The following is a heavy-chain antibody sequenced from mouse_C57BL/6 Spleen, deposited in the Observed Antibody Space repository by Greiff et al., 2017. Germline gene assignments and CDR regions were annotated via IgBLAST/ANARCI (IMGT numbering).Heavy chain of an antibody. V-gene: IGHV1-15*01. CDR1: GYTFTDYE. J-gene: IGHJ3*01. D-gene: IGHD2-2*01. CDR3: RMMVTRAWCAY. CDR2: IDPETGGI. Sequence: QVQLQQSGAELVRPGASVTLSCKASGYTFTDYEMHWVKQTPVHGLEWIGSIDPETGGIAYNQKFKGKAILTADKSTSTVYMELRSLTSEDSAVYYCRMMVTRAWCAYWGQGTLVTVSA.